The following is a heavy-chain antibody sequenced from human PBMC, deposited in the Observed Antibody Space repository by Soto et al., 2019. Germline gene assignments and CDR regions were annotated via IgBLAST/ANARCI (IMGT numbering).Heavy chain of an antibody. J-gene: IGHJ4*02. Sequence: ASVKVSCKASGYTFTTYYMHWVRQAPGQGLDWMGIINPSGGSTSYAQRFQGRVTMTRDTSTSTVYMELSSLRSEDTAVYYCARVYCSGGSCYGIDYWGQGTLVTVSS. CDR2: INPSGGST. CDR1: GYTFTTYY. D-gene: IGHD2-15*01. V-gene: IGHV1-46*01. CDR3: ARVYCSGGSCYGIDY.